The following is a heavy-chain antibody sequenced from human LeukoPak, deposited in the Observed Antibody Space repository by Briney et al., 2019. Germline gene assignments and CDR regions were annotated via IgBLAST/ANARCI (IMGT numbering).Heavy chain of an antibody. CDR1: GDSISSTDYY. V-gene: IGHV4-39*02. D-gene: IGHD2-2*01. J-gene: IGHJ5*02. Sequence: SETLSLTCTVSGDSISSTDYYWGWFRQPPGKGLEWIGNIYYTGKTYYNPSLKSRVTISVDTSKNLFSLKLSSVTAAGTAVYYCARRVRCSSSSCQGYDPWGQGTLVTVTS. CDR2: IYYTGKT. CDR3: ARRVRCSSSSCQGYDP.